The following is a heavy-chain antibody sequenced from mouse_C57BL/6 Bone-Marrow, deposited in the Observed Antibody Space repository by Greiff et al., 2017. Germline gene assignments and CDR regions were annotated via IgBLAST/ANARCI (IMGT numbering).Heavy chain of an antibody. CDR3: ARWRDYYGSSSYWYFDV. J-gene: IGHJ1*03. D-gene: IGHD1-1*01. Sequence: EVQLQQSGPELVKPGASVKISCKASGYSFTGYYMNWVKQSPEKSLEWIGEINPSTGGTTYNQKFKAKATLTVDKSSSTAYMQLKSLTSEDSAVYYCARWRDYYGSSSYWYFDVWGTGTTVTVSS. CDR2: INPSTGGT. V-gene: IGHV1-42*01. CDR1: GYSFTGYY.